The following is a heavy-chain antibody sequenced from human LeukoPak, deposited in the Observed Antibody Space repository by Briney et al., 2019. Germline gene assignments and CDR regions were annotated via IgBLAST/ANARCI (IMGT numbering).Heavy chain of an antibody. CDR2: ISFDGSNK. Sequence: GGSLRLSCAASKFTFSNYAIHWVRQAPGKGLEWVAVISFDGSNKYYADSVKGRFTISRDNSKNTLYLQMNSLRGEDTAVYYCARDLQQLADVYYYYGMDVWGQGATVTVSS. CDR3: ARDLQQLADVYYYYGMDV. J-gene: IGHJ6*02. D-gene: IGHD6-13*01. CDR1: KFTFSNYA. V-gene: IGHV3-30*04.